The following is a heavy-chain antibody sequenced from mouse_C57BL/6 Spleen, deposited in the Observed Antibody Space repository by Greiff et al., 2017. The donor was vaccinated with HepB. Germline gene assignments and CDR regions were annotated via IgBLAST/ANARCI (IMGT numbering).Heavy chain of an antibody. D-gene: IGHD1-1*01. Sequence: VQLQQSGAELVKPGASVKISCKASGYAFSSYWMNWVKQRPGKGLEWIGQIYPGDGDTNYNGKFKGKATLTADKSSSTAYMQLSSLTSEDSAVYFCARPLYGSSPFYWYFDVWGTGTTVTVSS. CDR2: IYPGDGDT. J-gene: IGHJ1*03. V-gene: IGHV1-80*01. CDR3: ARPLYGSSPFYWYFDV. CDR1: GYAFSSYW.